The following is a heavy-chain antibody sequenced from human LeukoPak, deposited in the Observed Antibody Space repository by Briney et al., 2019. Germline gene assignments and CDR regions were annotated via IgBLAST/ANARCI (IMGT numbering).Heavy chain of an antibody. Sequence: SQTLSLTCTVSGGSISSSNYYWSWIRQPPGKGLEWIGYIYYSGSTNYNPSLKSRVTISVDTSKNQFSLKLSSVTAADTAVYYCARVDGGVLWFGELFGYFDYWGQGTLVTVSS. CDR2: IYYSGST. D-gene: IGHD3-10*01. V-gene: IGHV4-61*01. J-gene: IGHJ4*02. CDR1: GGSISSSNYY. CDR3: ARVDGGVLWFGELFGYFDY.